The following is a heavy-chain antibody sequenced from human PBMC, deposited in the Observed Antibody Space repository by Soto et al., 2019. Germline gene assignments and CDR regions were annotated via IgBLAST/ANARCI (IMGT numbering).Heavy chain of an antibody. CDR3: ATGDY. CDR1: GDSINSGDYN. Sequence: QVQLQESGPGLVKPSQTLSLNCTVSGDSINSGDYNWNWIRQHPGKGLEWIGYIYLSGTIHYNSSLQSRVSISVDTSKNQFSLELRSVTAADTAVYYCATGDYWGQGNLVTVSS. CDR2: IYLSGTI. J-gene: IGHJ4*02. V-gene: IGHV4-31*03.